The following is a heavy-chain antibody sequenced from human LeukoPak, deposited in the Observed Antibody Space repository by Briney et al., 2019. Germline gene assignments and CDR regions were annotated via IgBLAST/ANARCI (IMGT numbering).Heavy chain of an antibody. CDR3: AAGSRPYYFYYMAV. CDR1: GGSIKTYY. V-gene: IGHV4-59*08. J-gene: IGHJ6*03. CDR2: MSYSGTS. Sequence: SETLSLTCTVSGGSIKTYYWSWSRQSPGKGLEWIGSMSYSGTSNYIPSLKSRVSMTIDISKNQFSLKLTSVTAADTALYFCAAGSRPYYFYYMAVWGTGATVTVSS.